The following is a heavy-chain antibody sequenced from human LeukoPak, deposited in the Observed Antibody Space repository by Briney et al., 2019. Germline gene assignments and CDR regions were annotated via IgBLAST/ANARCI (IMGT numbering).Heavy chain of an antibody. J-gene: IGHJ6*03. CDR2: INHSGST. D-gene: IGHD1-20*01. V-gene: IGHV4-39*07. Sequence: SETLSLTCNVSGGSISSGGYYWGWIRQPPGKGLEWIGEINHSGSTNYNPSLKSRATISVDTSKNQFSLKLSSVTAADTAVYYCARAYNWNYYYMDVWGKGTTVTVSS. CDR1: GGSISSGGYY. CDR3: ARAYNWNYYYMDV.